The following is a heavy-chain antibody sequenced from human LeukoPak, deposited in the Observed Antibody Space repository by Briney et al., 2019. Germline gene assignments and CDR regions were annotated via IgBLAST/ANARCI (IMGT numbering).Heavy chain of an antibody. J-gene: IGHJ6*03. D-gene: IGHD3-3*01. CDR2: IYTSGST. CDR1: GGSISSYY. V-gene: IGHV4-4*07. Sequence: SETLSLTCTVPGGSISSYYWSWIRQPAGKGLEWIGRIYTSGSTNYNPSLKSRVTMSVDTSKNQFSLKLSSVTAADTAVYYCARGDYDFWSGYVYYYYMDVWGKGTTVTVSS. CDR3: ARGDYDFWSGYVYYYYMDV.